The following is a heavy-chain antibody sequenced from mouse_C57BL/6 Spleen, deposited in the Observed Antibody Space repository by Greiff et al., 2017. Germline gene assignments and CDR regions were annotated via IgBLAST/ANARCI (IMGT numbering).Heavy chain of an antibody. CDR1: GFTFSDYG. D-gene: IGHD1-1*01. CDR3: ARGPPTRYFDV. J-gene: IGHJ1*03. CDR2: ISSGSSTI. V-gene: IGHV5-17*01. Sequence: EVQVVESGGGLVKPGGSLKLSCAASGFTFSDYGMHWVRQAPEKGLEWVAYISSGSSTIYYADTVKGRFTISRDTAKNTLFLQMTSLRSEDTAMYYCARGPPTRYFDVWGTGTTVTVSS.